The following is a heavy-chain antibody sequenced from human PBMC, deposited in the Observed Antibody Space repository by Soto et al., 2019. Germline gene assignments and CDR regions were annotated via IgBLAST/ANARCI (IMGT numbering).Heavy chain of an antibody. J-gene: IGHJ4*02. CDR2: IIPISGRT. D-gene: IGHD5-12*01. V-gene: IGHV1-69*01. CDR3: ATRGTQGRWLEFADY. Sequence: QVQLVQSGAEVKRPGSSVKVSCAASGGTCSSLGFTWVRQAPGQGLEWMGGIIPISGRTTFAPKFLGRVTITADESTRTTYMELTALTSDYTAIYYCATRGTQGRWLEFADYWGQGTLVTVSS. CDR1: GGTCSSLG.